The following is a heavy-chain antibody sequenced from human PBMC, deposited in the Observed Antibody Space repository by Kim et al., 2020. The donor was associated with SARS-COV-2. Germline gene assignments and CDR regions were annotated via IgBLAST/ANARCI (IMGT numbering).Heavy chain of an antibody. D-gene: IGHD6-19*01. Sequence: GGSLRLSCAASGFTFDDYAMHWVRQAPGKVLEWVSGISWNSGSIGYADSVKGRFTISRDNAKNSLYLQMNSLRAEDTALYYCAKDMSSSGWYFPYYYYYG. V-gene: IGHV3-9*01. CDR1: GFTFDDYA. J-gene: IGHJ6*01. CDR3: AKDMSSSGWYFPYYYYYG. CDR2: ISWNSGSI.